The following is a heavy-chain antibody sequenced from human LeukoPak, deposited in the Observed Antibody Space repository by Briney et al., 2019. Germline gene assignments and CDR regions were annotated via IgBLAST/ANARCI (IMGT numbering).Heavy chain of an antibody. D-gene: IGHD1-1*01. CDR3: ARETGTTYGAFDI. CDR1: GYTFTGCY. J-gene: IGHJ3*02. CDR2: INPNSGGT. V-gene: IGHV1-2*02. Sequence: GASEKVSCKASGYTFTGCYMHWVRQAPGQGLEWMGWINPNSGGTNYAQKFQGRVTMTRDTSISTAYMELSRLRSDDTAVYYCARETGTTYGAFDIWGQGTMVTVSS.